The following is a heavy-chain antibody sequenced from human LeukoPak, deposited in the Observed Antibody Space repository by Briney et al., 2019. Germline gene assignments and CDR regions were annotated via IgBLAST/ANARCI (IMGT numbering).Heavy chain of an antibody. D-gene: IGHD6-19*01. J-gene: IGHJ4*02. Sequence: NPSGTLSLTCAVSGGSISSSNWWSWVRQPPGKGLEWIGEIYHSGSTNYNPSLKSRVTISVDKSKNQFSLKLSSVTAADTAVYYCARSSGWYPYYFDYWGQGTLVTVSS. V-gene: IGHV4-4*02. CDR2: IYHSGST. CDR1: GGSISSSNW. CDR3: ARSSGWYPYYFDY.